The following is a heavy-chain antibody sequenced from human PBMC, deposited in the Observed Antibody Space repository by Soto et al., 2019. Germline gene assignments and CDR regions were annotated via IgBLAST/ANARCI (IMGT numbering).Heavy chain of an antibody. V-gene: IGHV1-18*04. D-gene: IGHD3-10*01. Sequence: ASVKVSCKSSGYTFTSYGISWVRQAPGQGLEWMGWISAYNGNTNYAQKLQGRVTMTTDTSTSTAYMELRSLRSDDTAVYYCARGYGSGSYYNGGGFDPWGQGTLVTVSS. CDR2: ISAYNGNT. CDR1: GYTFTSYG. J-gene: IGHJ5*02. CDR3: ARGYGSGSYYNGGGFDP.